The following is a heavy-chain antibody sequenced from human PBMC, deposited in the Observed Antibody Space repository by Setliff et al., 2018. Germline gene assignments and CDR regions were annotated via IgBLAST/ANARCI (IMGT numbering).Heavy chain of an antibody. Sequence: NPSETLSLTCTVSGYPISSGYYWGWIRQPPGQGLEWIGSIYNSGSTYYNPSHKSRVTISVDTSNNQFSLKLSSVTAADTAVYYCARRSGSYLQYYFDYWGQGTLVTVSS. CDR1: GYPISSGYY. J-gene: IGHJ4*02. CDR2: IYNSGST. CDR3: ARRSGSYLQYYFDY. D-gene: IGHD1-26*01. V-gene: IGHV4-38-2*02.